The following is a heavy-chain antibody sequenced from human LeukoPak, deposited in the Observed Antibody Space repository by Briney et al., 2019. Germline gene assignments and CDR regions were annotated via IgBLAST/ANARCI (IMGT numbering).Heavy chain of an antibody. V-gene: IGHV4-34*01. CDR2: INHSGST. Sequence: SETLSLTCAVYGGSFSGYYWSWIRQPPGKGLEWIGEINHSGSTNYNPSLKSRVTISVDTSKNQFSLKLSSVTAADTAVYYCARISSSWRYYYYMDVWGKGTTVTVSS. CDR3: ARISSSWRYYYYMDV. J-gene: IGHJ6*03. CDR1: GGSFSGYY. D-gene: IGHD6-13*01.